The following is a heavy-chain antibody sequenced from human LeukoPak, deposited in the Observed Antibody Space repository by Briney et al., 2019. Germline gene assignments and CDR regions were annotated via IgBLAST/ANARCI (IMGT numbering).Heavy chain of an antibody. D-gene: IGHD1-14*01. J-gene: IGHJ4*02. CDR3: VRDRYKSNVNFDY. CDR2: ISHDGSST. Sequence: GGSLRLSCAASGFTFSTYWMSWVRQVPGKGLVWVSRISHDGSSTSSVDSVKGRFTISRDNAKNTLYLQMNSLRVEDTAVYYCVRDRYKSNVNFDYWGQGTLVTVSS. V-gene: IGHV3-74*01. CDR1: GFTFSTYW.